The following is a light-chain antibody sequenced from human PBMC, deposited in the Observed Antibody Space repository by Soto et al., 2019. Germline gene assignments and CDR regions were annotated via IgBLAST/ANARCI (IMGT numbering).Light chain of an antibody. CDR2: DAS. V-gene: IGKV3-11*01. CDR1: QSVSSY. Sequence: EIVLTQSPVTLSLSPGERATLSCRASQSVSSYLAWYQQKPGQAPRLLIYDASKRATGIPARFSGSGSGTDVTLTISSLEPEDFAVYYCQQRSKWPSTFRGGTKVEIK. J-gene: IGKJ4*01. CDR3: QQRSKWPST.